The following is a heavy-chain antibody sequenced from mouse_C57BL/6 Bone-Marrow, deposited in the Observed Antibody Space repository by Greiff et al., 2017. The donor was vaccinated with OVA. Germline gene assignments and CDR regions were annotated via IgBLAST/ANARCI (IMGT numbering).Heavy chain of an antibody. CDR3: ARGGNYYGRGGNFDY. J-gene: IGHJ2*01. V-gene: IGHV1-50*01. CDR1: GYTFTSYW. Sequence: VQLQQPGAELVKPGASVKLSCKASGYTFTSYWMQWVKQRPGQGLEWIGEIDPSDSYTNYNQKFKGKATLTVDTSSSTAYMQLSSLTSEDSAVYYCARGGNYYGRGGNFDYWGQGTTLTVSS. CDR2: IDPSDSYT. D-gene: IGHD1-1*01.